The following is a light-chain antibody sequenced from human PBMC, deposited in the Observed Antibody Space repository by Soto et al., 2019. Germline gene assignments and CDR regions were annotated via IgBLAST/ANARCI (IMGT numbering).Light chain of an antibody. V-gene: IGLV1-47*01. CDR3: ATWDDSLNGFYV. CDR2: RNN. Sequence: SVLTQPPSASGTPGQGVTISCSGSTSNIGSNYVYWYQQLPGTAPKLLIYRNNQRPSGVPDRFSGSKSGTSASLAISGLRSDDEADYFCATWDDSLNGFYVFGIGTKVTVL. J-gene: IGLJ1*01. CDR1: TSNIGSNY.